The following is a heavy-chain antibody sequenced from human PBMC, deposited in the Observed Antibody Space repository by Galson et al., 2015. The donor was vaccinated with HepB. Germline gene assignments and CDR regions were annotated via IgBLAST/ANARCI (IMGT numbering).Heavy chain of an antibody. J-gene: IGHJ3*02. V-gene: IGHV1-58*02. CDR1: GGTFSSYA. D-gene: IGHD2-2*01. CDR2: IVVGSGNT. CDR3: QLHSSSRYAFDI. Sequence: SVKVSCKASGGTFSSYAISWVPQARGQRLEWIGLIVVGSGNTNYAQKFQERVTITRDMSTSTAYMELSSLRSEDTAVYYCQLHSSSRYAFDIWGQGTMVTVSS.